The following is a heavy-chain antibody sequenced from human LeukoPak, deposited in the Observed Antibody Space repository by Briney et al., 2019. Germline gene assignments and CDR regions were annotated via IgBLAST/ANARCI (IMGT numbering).Heavy chain of an antibody. J-gene: IGHJ4*02. CDR3: ARVRGEYQLLWGENYFDY. CDR2: INPNSGGT. CDR1: GYTFTGYY. D-gene: IGHD2-2*01. V-gene: IGHV1-2*02. Sequence: ASVKVSCKASGYTFTGYYMHCVRQAPGQGLEWMGWINPNSGGTNYAQKFQGRVTMTRATSISTAYMELSRLRSDDTAVYYCARVRGEYQLLWGENYFDYWGQGPLVTVSS.